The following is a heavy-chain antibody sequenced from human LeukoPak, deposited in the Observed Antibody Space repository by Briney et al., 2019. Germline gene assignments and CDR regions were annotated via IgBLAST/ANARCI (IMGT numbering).Heavy chain of an antibody. Sequence: PSETLSLTCAVSGVSISGYYWIWIRQSPRRGLEYIGSIFYREGFSYGGTPFYNPSLQSRVTISVDTSKNTFSLRLSSVTAADTAVYYCARQISGNRDYWGQGTLVTVSA. V-gene: IGHV4-59*05. CDR1: GVSISGYY. CDR3: ARQISGNRDY. CDR2: IFYREGFSYGGTP. D-gene: IGHD3-10*01. J-gene: IGHJ4*02.